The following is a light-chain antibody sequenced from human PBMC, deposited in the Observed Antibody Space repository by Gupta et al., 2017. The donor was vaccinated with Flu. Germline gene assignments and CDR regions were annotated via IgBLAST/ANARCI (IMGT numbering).Light chain of an antibody. CDR2: DDN. CDR3: QVWDSLSDHRV. CDR1: RIGSKA. V-gene: IGLV3-21*02. J-gene: IGLJ3*02. Sequence: YVLTQPPSAAVAPGPTARITCGGDRIGSKAVHWYQQKPGRAPVLLVYDDNDRPSGIPERFSGSNAGNPTTLTLSRVEAGDEADYYYQVWDSLSDHRVFGGGTKLTVL.